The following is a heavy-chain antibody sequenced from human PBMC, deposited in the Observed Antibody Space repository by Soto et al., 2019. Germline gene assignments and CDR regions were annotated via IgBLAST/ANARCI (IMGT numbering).Heavy chain of an antibody. CDR3: VRDTVPYNYRYDAFDL. CDR1: GYTFTRHG. CDR2: ISVVSGNT. J-gene: IGHJ3*01. D-gene: IGHD5-18*01. Sequence: QVVQSGEAVKEPGASMKVSCETSGYTFTRHGFSWVRQAPGQGLEWMGWISVVSGNTRFAPKFHDRVTLTTDTATATAHMELGILTSEDTATYYWVRDTVPYNYRYDAFDLWGQGTVITVSS. V-gene: IGHV1-18*04.